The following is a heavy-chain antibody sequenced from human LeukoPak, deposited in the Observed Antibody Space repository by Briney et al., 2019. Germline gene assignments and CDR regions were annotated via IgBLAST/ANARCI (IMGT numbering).Heavy chain of an antibody. Sequence: ASVKVSCKASGYPFASYGISWVRQAPGQGLEWMGWISAYKGNTNYAQKFQGRVTMTTDTSTSTAYMELRSLRSDGTAVYYCARDHGGKVNRYFDLWGRGTLVTVSS. CDR3: ARDHGGKVNRYFDL. V-gene: IGHV1-18*01. J-gene: IGHJ2*01. CDR1: GYPFASYG. CDR2: ISAYKGNT. D-gene: IGHD4-23*01.